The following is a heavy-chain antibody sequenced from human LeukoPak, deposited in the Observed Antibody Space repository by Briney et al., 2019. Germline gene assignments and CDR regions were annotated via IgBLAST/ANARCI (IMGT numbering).Heavy chain of an antibody. CDR1: GFTFNIYA. Sequence: GGSLRLSCAASGFTFNIYAMNWVRQPPGKGLEWVSAISGSGDSTYYADSVKGRFTIARDNSKNTLYLHMNSLTAADTAVYYCAEDRGPYIGIDNNWFDPWGQGTLVSVSS. CDR2: ISGSGDST. CDR3: AEDRGPYIGIDNNWFDP. V-gene: IGHV3-23*01. D-gene: IGHD1-26*01. J-gene: IGHJ5*02.